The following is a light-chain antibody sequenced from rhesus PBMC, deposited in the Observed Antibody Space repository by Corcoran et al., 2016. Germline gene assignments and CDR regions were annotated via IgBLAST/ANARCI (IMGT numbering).Light chain of an antibody. J-gene: IGKJ4*01. CDR3: QQYSNWPLT. V-gene: IGKV3-42*03. CDR2: GAS. CDR1: QSVSSS. Sequence: EIVMTQSPATLSLSPGERATLSCRASQSVSSSLAWYQQKPGQAPRLLIYGASSRANGIPDRFSCSGSGTEFTLTISSLEPEDFAVYYCQQYSNWPLTFGGGTKVEIK.